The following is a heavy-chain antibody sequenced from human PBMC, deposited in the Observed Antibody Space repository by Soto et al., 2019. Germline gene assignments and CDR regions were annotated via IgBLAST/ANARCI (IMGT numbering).Heavy chain of an antibody. D-gene: IGHD5-12*01. CDR1: GASIAGGSCS. CDR3: ARDQYSGYDFAV. V-gene: IGHV4-30-4*01. Sequence: QVQLRESGPGLVKPSQTLLLPCSVSGASIAGGSCSLSWLRQPPGTGLEWIGYIPSRGRPIYHPSLASRSTISSDTSMTQLSLQLSSVTAGDTAVYYCARDQYSGYDFAVWGQGTLVTVSS. CDR2: IPSRGRP. J-gene: IGHJ4*02.